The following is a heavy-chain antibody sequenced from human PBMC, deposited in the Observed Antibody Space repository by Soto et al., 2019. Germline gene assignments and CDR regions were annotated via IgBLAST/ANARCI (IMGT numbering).Heavy chain of an antibody. V-gene: IGHV3-23*01. D-gene: IGHD3-22*01. Sequence: PWESXRLSCSSSVFTFISYSIRWFGQAPGKGLELVSSISGNGYSTNYADSVKGRFIISRDKSKNTLYLQLNSLSAEDTAVHYCAKDIYSGRHLWYDSSEPIDYWGQGALVTVSS. CDR3: AKDIYSGRHLWYDSSEPIDY. CDR1: VFTFISYS. CDR2: ISGNGYST. J-gene: IGHJ4*02.